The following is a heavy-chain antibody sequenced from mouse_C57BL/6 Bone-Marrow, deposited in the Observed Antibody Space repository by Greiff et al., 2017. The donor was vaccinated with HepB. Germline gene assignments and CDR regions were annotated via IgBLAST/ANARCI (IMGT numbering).Heavy chain of an antibody. V-gene: IGHV1-55*01. J-gene: IGHJ4*01. Sequence: QVQLQQPGAELVKPGASVKMSCKASGYTFTSYWITWVKQRPGQGLEWIGDIYPGSGSTNYNEKFKSKATLTVDTSYSTAYMQLSSLTSEDSAVYYCAITTVVARGYYYAMDYWGQGTSVTVSS. CDR3: AITTVVARGYYYAMDY. D-gene: IGHD1-1*01. CDR1: GYTFTSYW. CDR2: IYPGSGST.